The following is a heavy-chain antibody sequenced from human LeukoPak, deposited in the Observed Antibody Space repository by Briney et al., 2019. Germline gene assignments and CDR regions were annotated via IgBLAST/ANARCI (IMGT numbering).Heavy chain of an antibody. J-gene: IGHJ5*02. Sequence: PSETLSLTCAVYGGSFSGYYWSWIRQPPGKGLEWIGEINHSGSTNYNPSLKSRVTISVDTSKNQFSLKLSSVTAADTAVYYCARVGYCSGGSCYLWGQGTLVTVSS. D-gene: IGHD2-15*01. V-gene: IGHV4-34*01. CDR3: ARVGYCSGGSCYL. CDR2: INHSGST. CDR1: GGSFSGYY.